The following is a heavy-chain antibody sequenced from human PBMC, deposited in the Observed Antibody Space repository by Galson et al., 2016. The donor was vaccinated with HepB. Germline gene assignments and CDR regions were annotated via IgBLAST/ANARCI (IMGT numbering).Heavy chain of an antibody. Sequence: LRLSCAASGFTFSTHPLASFRQAPGKGLAWVSTIGANDFSDYAASVKDRFTISRDNSRNTLYLQMNRLSAEDSAVYSCTGEGNTVGHCGAFDAWGQGTLVTVSS. V-gene: IGHV3-23*01. D-gene: IGHD2-8*02. CDR1: GFTFSTHP. CDR3: TGEGNTVGHCGAFDA. CDR2: IGANDFS. J-gene: IGHJ4*02.